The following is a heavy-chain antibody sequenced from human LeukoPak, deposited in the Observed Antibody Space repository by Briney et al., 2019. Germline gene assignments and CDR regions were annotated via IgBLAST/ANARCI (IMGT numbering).Heavy chain of an antibody. CDR1: GYTFTSYG. CDR3: ARDGYFDY. CDR2: IGGNNDNT. V-gene: IGHV1-18*01. J-gene: IGHJ4*02. Sequence: ASVKVSCKASGYTFTSYGIGWVQQAPGQGLEWMGWIGGNNDNTNYAQKIQGRVTMTTDTSTSTAYMELRSLRSDDTAVYYCARDGYFDYWGQGTLVTVSS.